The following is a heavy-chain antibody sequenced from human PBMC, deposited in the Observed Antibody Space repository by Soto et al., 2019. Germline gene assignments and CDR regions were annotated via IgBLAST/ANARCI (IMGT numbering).Heavy chain of an antibody. CDR3: ARLADSSWYSNYFDY. J-gene: IGHJ4*02. CDR1: GGSISSYY. V-gene: IGHV4-4*07. Sequence: PSETLSLTCTVSGGSISSYYWSWIRQPAGKGLEWIGRIYTSGSTNYNPSLKSRVTMSVDTSKNQFSLKPSSVTAADTAVYYCARLADSSWYSNYFDYWGQGTLVTSPQ. CDR2: IYTSGST. D-gene: IGHD6-13*01.